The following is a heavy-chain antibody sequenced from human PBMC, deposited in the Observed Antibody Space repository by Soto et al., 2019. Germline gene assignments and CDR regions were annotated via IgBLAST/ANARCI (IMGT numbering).Heavy chain of an antibody. CDR2: ISWNSGSL. CDR3: AKRLGHYYYYYMEV. CDR1: GFKFDDYA. J-gene: IGHJ6*03. Sequence: ESGGGLVQPGRSLRLSCAASGFKFDDYAMHWVRQAPGKGLEWVAGISWNSGSLGYADSVKGRCTISRDNAKNSLYLQMNSLRDDDTASYSSAKRLGHYYYYYMEVWSKWTTVTVSS. V-gene: IGHV3-9*01.